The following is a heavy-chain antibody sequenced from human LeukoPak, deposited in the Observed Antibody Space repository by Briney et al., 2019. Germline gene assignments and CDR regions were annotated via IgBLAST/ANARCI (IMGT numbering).Heavy chain of an antibody. CDR2: INVYNGRT. Sequence: ASVKVSCKASGYTFPSSGISWVRQAPGQGLEWMGWINVYNGRTDYIEKLRGRVTMTTDTSTSTAYMELRRLISDDTAVYYCARTLNSYYYYYYYMDVWGKGTTVTVSS. V-gene: IGHV1-18*01. CDR1: GYTFPSSG. J-gene: IGHJ6*03. CDR3: ARTLNSYYYYYYYMDV.